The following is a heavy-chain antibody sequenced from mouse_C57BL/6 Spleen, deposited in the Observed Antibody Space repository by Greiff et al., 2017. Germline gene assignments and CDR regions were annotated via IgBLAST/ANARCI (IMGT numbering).Heavy chain of an antibody. CDR3: ARAYYGYGYYFDY. CDR1: GYTFTSYW. CDR2: IYPGSGST. J-gene: IGHJ2*01. Sequence: QVQLQQPGAELVKPGASVKMSCKASGYTFTSYWINWVKQRPGPGLEWIGDIYPGSGSTNYNEKFKSKATLTVDTSSSTAYMQLSSLTSEDSAVYYCARAYYGYGYYFDYWGQGTALTVSS. D-gene: IGHD2-9*01. V-gene: IGHV1-55*01.